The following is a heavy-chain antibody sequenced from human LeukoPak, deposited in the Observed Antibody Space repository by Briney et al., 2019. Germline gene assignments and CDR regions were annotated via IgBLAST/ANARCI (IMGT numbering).Heavy chain of an antibody. V-gene: IGHV3-7*01. CDR1: GFTFSSYE. J-gene: IGHJ4*02. D-gene: IGHD1-1*01. CDR2: IKQDGSEK. CDR3: ARENWTNDY. Sequence: GGSLRLSCAASGFTFSSYEMSWVRQAPGKGLEWVANIKQDGSEKYYVDSVKGRFTISRDNAKNSVYLQMNSLRAEDTAVYYCARENWTNDYWGQGTLVTVSS.